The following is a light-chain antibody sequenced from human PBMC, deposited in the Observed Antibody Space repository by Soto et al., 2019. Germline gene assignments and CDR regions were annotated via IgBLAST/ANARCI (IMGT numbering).Light chain of an antibody. Sequence: QSVLTQPPSVSGAPGQRVTISCTGSSSNIGANYDVRWYQQLPGTAPKLLIYGNSNRASGVPDRFSGSKSGTSASLAITGLQAEDEADYYCQSYDSSLSGYVFGTGTKLTVL. CDR3: QSYDSSLSGYV. CDR2: GNS. J-gene: IGLJ1*01. V-gene: IGLV1-40*01. CDR1: SSNIGANYD.